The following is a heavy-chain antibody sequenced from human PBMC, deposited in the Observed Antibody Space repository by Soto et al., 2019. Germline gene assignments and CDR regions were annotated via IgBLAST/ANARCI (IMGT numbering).Heavy chain of an antibody. V-gene: IGHV3-23*01. D-gene: IGHD1-26*01. CDR1: GFTFSTYA. CDR2: ISGSGGST. J-gene: IGHJ4*02. CDR3: AKRGSIVGATFFDY. Sequence: GGSLRLSCAASGFTFSTYAMSWVRQAPGKGPEWVSAISGSGGSTYYADSVKGRFTISRDNSKDTLYLQMNSLRAEDTAVYYCAKRGSIVGATFFDYWGQGTPVTVSS.